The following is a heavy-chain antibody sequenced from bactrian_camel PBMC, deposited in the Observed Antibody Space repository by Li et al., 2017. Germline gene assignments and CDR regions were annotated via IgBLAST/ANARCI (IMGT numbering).Heavy chain of an antibody. Sequence: DVQLVESGGGSVQAGGSLRLSCAASGFTLERDDVGWFRQAPGKGLEWVAQIAYDGWVTRYHDSAKGRFTISKDNDKNTMYLHMDSLKPEDTALYTCAAEDQAPWVMGWICNYNSWGQGTQVTVS. CDR3: AAEDQAPWVMGWICNYNS. J-gene: IGHJ6*01. D-gene: IGHD3*01. CDR1: GFTLERDD. V-gene: IGHV3-1*01. CDR2: IAYDGWVT.